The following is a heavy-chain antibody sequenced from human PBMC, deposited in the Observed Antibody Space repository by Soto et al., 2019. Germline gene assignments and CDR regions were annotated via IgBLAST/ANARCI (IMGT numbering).Heavy chain of an antibody. J-gene: IGHJ3*02. CDR2: IYYSGST. D-gene: IGHD3-3*01. CDR3: ARGDSPYDFWSGYYPSHAFDI. V-gene: IGHV4-30-4*01. CDR1: GGSISSGDYY. Sequence: LSLTCTVSGGSISSGDYYWSWIRQPPGKGLEWIGYIYYSGSTYYNPSLKSRVTISVDTSKNQFSLKLSSVTAADTAVYYCARGDSPYDFWSGYYPSHAFDIWGQGTMVTVSS.